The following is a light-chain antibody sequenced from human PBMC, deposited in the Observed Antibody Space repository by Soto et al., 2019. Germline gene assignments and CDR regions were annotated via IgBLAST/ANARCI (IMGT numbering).Light chain of an antibody. V-gene: IGLV1-40*01. CDR3: QSYDRSXSGDV. J-gene: IGLJ1*01. CDR2: GKR. Sequence: QTVLTQPPSVSWAPGQRVTISCTGSSSNIVAVYDVHWYQQLPGTAPKLLIYGKRNRPSGVPDRFSGYKSGTSASLAITGIQAEDEADYYCQSYDRSXSGDVFGTGIKXTXL. CDR1: SSNIVAVYD.